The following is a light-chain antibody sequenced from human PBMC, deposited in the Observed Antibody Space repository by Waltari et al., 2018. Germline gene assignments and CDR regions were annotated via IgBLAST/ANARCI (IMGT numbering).Light chain of an antibody. CDR3: QQYNSYPRT. CDR1: QSFSSW. J-gene: IGKJ1*01. CDR2: KAS. Sequence: DIQMTQSPSTLSASVGDRVTITCRASQSFSSWLAWYQQKPGKAPKLLIYKASSLESGVPSRCSGSESGTEFTLTISSLQPDDFATYYCQQYNSYPRTCGQGTKVEIK. V-gene: IGKV1-5*03.